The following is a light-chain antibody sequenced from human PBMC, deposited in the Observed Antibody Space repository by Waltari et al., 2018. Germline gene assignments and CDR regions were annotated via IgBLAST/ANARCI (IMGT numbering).Light chain of an antibody. CDR2: DVN. J-gene: IGLJ3*02. V-gene: IGLV2-14*03. CDR1: SSDVGVYNY. Sequence: QSALTKPASVSGSPGQSITISCTGTSSDVGVYNYVSWYQQHPGKAPQLIIYDVNSRPSGVSNRFSGSKSGNTASLTISGLQAEDEADYYCCSFTSSSTWVFGGGTKVTVL. CDR3: CSFTSSSTWV.